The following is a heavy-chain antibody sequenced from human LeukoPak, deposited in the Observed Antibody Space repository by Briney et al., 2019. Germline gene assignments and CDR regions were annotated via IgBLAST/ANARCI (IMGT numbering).Heavy chain of an antibody. CDR1: GGSFSGYY. D-gene: IGHD5-18*01. Sequence: SETLSLTCAVYGGSFSGYYWSWIRQPPGKGLEWIGEINHSGSTNYNPSLKSRVTISADTSKNQFSLKLSSVTAADTAVYYCASGSRGYSYIYWFDPWGQGTLVTVSS. CDR2: INHSGST. J-gene: IGHJ5*02. V-gene: IGHV4-34*01. CDR3: ASGSRGYSYIYWFDP.